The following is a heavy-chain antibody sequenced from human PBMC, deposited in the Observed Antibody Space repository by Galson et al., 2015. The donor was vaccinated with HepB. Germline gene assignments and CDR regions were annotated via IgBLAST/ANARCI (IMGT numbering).Heavy chain of an antibody. Sequence: QSGAEVKKPGESLKISCKASGYGFTSYWIGWVRQMPGKGLEWMGIIYPGDSYTRYNPSFQGQVTISADKSISTAYLQWSSLKASDTAMYYCARRYKQLVREDYFDYWGQGTLVTVSS. D-gene: IGHD6-6*01. J-gene: IGHJ4*02. V-gene: IGHV5-51*01. CDR3: ARRYKQLVREDYFDY. CDR2: IYPGDSYT. CDR1: GYGFTSYW.